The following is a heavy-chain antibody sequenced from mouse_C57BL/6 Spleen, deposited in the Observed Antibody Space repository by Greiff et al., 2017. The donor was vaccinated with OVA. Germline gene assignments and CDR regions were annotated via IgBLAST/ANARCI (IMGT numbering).Heavy chain of an antibody. CDR3: ASSYYSNTGFAY. CDR1: GFTFSSYG. V-gene: IGHV5-6*01. Sequence: EVQVVESGGDLVKPGGSLKLSCAASGFTFSSYGMSWVRQTPDKRLEWVATISSGGSYTYYPDRVRGRCTISRDNAKNTLYLQMSSLKSEDTAMYYCASSYYSNTGFAYWGQGTLVTVSA. D-gene: IGHD2-5*01. J-gene: IGHJ3*01. CDR2: ISSGGSYT.